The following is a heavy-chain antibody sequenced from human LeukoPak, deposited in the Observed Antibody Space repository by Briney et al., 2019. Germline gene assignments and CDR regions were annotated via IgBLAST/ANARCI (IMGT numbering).Heavy chain of an antibody. V-gene: IGHV4-34*01. CDR2: INHSGST. CDR1: GGSFSGYY. J-gene: IGHJ4*02. Sequence: SETLSLTCAVYGGSFSGYYWSWLRQPPGKGLEWIGEINHSGSTNYNPSLKSRVTISVDTSKNQFSLKLSSVPAADPAVYYCARGRVGYMGNYDYWGQGTLVTVSS. D-gene: IGHD5-24*01. CDR3: ARGRVGYMGNYDY.